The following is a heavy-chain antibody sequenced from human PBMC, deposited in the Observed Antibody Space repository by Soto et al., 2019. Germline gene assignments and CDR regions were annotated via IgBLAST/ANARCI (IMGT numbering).Heavy chain of an antibody. Sequence: QVQLVESGGGVVQPGRSLRLSCAASGFTFSSYGMHWVRQAPGKGLEWVAVIWYDGSNKYYADSVKGRFTISRDNSKNTLYLQMNSLRAEDTAVYYCARDWRSIEGGYYYYYMDVWGKGTTVTVSS. J-gene: IGHJ6*03. V-gene: IGHV3-33*01. CDR3: ARDWRSIEGGYYYYYMDV. CDR1: GFTFSSYG. CDR2: IWYDGSNK.